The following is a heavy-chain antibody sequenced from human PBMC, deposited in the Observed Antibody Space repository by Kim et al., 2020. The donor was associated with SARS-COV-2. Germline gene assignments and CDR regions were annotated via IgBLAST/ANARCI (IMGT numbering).Heavy chain of an antibody. Sequence: SETLSLTCTVSGGSISSSTYYWGWIRQPPGKGLEWIGTIYYSGSTYYNPSLKSRVTLSVDTSKNQFSLKLSSVTAADTAVYYCARGPLRGYDDYYYYGMDVWGQGTTGTVSS. J-gene: IGHJ6*02. D-gene: IGHD5-12*01. CDR3: ARGPLRGYDDYYYYGMDV. CDR1: GGSISSSTYY. V-gene: IGHV4-39*07. CDR2: IYYSGST.